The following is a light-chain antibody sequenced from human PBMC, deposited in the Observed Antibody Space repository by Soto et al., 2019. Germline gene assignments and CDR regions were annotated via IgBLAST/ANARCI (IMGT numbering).Light chain of an antibody. V-gene: IGLV2-14*03. CDR2: DVR. Sequence: QSALTQPSSVSGSPGQSSTISCTGTSSDVGGYNSVSWYQHHPGKAPKLILYDVRDRPSGVSYRFSGSKSGNTASLTISGLQAVDDADYSCISYTSSSTNVFGTGTKVTVL. J-gene: IGLJ1*01. CDR3: ISYTSSSTNV. CDR1: SSDVGGYNS.